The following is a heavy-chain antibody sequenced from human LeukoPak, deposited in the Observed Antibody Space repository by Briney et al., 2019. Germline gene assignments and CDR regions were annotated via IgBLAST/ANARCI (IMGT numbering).Heavy chain of an antibody. CDR2: IKQDGSET. J-gene: IGHJ4*02. CDR3: ARGWIQLWPFDY. Sequence: PGGSLRLSCATSGFTFSDYWMSWVRQAPGKGLEWVANIKQDGSETYYVDSVKGRFTISRDNAKNSLFLQMNSLRAEDTAVYYCARGWIQLWPFDYWGQGTLVTVSS. V-gene: IGHV3-7*01. D-gene: IGHD5-18*01. CDR1: GFTFSDYW.